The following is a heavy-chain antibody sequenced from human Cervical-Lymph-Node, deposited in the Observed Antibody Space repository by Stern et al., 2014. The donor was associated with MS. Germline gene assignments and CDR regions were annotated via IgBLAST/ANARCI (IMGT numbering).Heavy chain of an antibody. J-gene: IGHJ6*02. CDR1: GFSLSTSGMR. CDR2: IDWDDDK. Sequence: QITLKESGPALVKPTQTLTLTCTFSGFSLSTSGMRVSWIRQPPGKALEWLALIDWDDDKFSSTSLKTRLTISKDTSKNQVVLTMTNMDPVDTATYYCARMNYVVGMDVWGQGTTVTVSS. V-gene: IGHV2-70*04. D-gene: IGHD1-7*01. CDR3: ARMNYVVGMDV.